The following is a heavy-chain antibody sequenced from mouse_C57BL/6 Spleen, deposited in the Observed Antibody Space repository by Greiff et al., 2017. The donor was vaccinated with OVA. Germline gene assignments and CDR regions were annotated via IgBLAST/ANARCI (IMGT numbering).Heavy chain of an antibody. CDR3: ARDGYDSFAY. CDR2: ISDGGSYT. V-gene: IGHV5-4*01. Sequence: EVQGVESGGGLVKPGGSLKLSCAASGFTFSSYAMSWVRQTPEKRLEWVATISDGGSYTYYPDNVKGRFTISRDKAKNNLYLQMSHLKSEDTAMYYCARDGYDSFAYWGQGTLVTVSA. J-gene: IGHJ3*01. D-gene: IGHD2-2*01. CDR1: GFTFSSYA.